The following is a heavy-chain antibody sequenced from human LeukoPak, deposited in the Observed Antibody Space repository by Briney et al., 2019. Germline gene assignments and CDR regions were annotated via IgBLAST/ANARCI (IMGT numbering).Heavy chain of an antibody. D-gene: IGHD6-6*01. CDR3: ARASSSDNWFDP. V-gene: IGHV4-31*03. Sequence: SETLSLTCTVSGGSISRGGYYWSWIRQHPGKGLKWIGYIYYSGSTYYNPSLKSRVTISVDTSKNQFSLKLSSVTAADTAVYYCARASSSDNWFDPWGQGTLVTVSS. CDR1: GGSISRGGYY. CDR2: IYYSGST. J-gene: IGHJ5*02.